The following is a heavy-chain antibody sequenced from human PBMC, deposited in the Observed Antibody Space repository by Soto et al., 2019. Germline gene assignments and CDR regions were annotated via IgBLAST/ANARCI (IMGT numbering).Heavy chain of an antibody. V-gene: IGHV1-46*03. CDR1: GYTFTSYY. CDR2: INPSGCST. CDR3: ARVGATTVTPKYYFDY. Sequence: AASVKVSCKASGYTFTSYYMHWVRQAPGQGLEWMGIINPSGCSTSYAQKFQGRVTMTRATSTSTVYMELRSLRSEDTAVFYCARVGATTVTPKYYFDYWGQGTLVTVSS. D-gene: IGHD4-17*01. J-gene: IGHJ4*02.